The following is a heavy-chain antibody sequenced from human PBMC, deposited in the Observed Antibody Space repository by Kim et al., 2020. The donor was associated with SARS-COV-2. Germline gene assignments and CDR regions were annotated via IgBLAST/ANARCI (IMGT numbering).Heavy chain of an antibody. J-gene: IGHJ6*02. CDR1: GFTFSNAW. V-gene: IGHV3-15*01. CDR2: IKSKTDGGTT. D-gene: IGHD5-12*01. CDR3: TTAPGGYSGYYYGMDV. Sequence: GGSLRLSCAASGFTFSNAWMSWVHQAPGKGLEWVGRIKSKTDGGTTDYAAPVKGRFTISRDDSKNTLYLQMNSLKTEDTAVYYCTTAPGGYSGYYYGMDVWGQGTTVTVSS.